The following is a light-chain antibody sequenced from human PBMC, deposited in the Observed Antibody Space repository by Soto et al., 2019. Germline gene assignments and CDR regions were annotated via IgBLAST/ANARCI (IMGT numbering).Light chain of an antibody. CDR2: RAS. Sequence: EIVLTQSPGTLSLSPGERATLSCRASQSVGGNYLAWFQQKPGQAPRLLVYRASNRAAGIPDRFSGGGSGTDFTLTISSLEPEDFALYHCQHYGSSPWTFGQGTEVEVK. CDR1: QSVGGNY. CDR3: QHYGSSPWT. J-gene: IGKJ1*01. V-gene: IGKV3-20*01.